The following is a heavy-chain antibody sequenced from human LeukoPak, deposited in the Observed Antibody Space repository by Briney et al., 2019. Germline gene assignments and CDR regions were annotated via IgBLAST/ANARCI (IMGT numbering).Heavy chain of an antibody. CDR2: IYYSGSM. Sequence: SQTLSLTCTVSDDSVSSGKYYWSWIRQPPGKGLEFIGYIYYSGSMYYNPSLKNRVNISVDTSKNQFSLKLHSVTAADTAVYYCAREGGPYCSSTSCQYYYYYYMDVWGKGTTVTVSS. V-gene: IGHV4-30-4*01. CDR1: DDSVSSGKYY. J-gene: IGHJ6*03. D-gene: IGHD2-2*01. CDR3: AREGGPYCSSTSCQYYYYYYMDV.